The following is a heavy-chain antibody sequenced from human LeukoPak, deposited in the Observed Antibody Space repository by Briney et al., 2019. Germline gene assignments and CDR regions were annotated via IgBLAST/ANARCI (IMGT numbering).Heavy chain of an antibody. Sequence: ASVKVSCKASGYTFSSYSISWVRQAPGQGLEWMGWISADNGNTKYAQKFQGRVTMTRNTSISTAYMELSSLRSEDTAVYYCASNSAAAGTGYYYMDVWGKGTTVTVSS. CDR3: ASNSAAAGTGYYYMDV. J-gene: IGHJ6*03. CDR1: GYTFSSYS. CDR2: ISADNGNT. D-gene: IGHD6-13*01. V-gene: IGHV1-18*04.